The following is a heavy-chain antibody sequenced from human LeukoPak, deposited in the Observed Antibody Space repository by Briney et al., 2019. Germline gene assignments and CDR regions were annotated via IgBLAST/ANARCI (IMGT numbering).Heavy chain of an antibody. V-gene: IGHV4-59*13. CDR2: IHYRGTT. D-gene: IGHD4-17*01. Sequence: PSETLSLTCSVSGASINSYYWNWIRQSPGKGLEWLGNIHYRGTTNYNPPLKSRVTLSLDSSKSQFALKVTSVIAADTAVYYCARDEFGDFQGFDYWGQGTRVTVSS. J-gene: IGHJ4*02. CDR1: GASINSYY. CDR3: ARDEFGDFQGFDY.